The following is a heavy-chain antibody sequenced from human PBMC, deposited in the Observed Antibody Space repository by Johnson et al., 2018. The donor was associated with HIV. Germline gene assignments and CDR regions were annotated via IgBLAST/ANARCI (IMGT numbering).Heavy chain of an antibody. D-gene: IGHD5-24*01. CDR3: ARACRDGYTCDAFDI. Sequence: VQLVESGGGLVQPGGSLRLSCAASRFTFRNYWMHWVRQAPGKGLVWVARIYSDGSDTAYADSVKGRFTISRDNAKKTLYLQMNSLRAEDTAIYYCARACRDGYTCDAFDIWGQGTMVTVSS. J-gene: IGHJ3*02. CDR2: IYSDGSDT. V-gene: IGHV3-74*03. CDR1: RFTFRNYW.